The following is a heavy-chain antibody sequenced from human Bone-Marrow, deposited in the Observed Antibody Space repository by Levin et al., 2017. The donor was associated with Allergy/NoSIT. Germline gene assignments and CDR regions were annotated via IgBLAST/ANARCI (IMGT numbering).Heavy chain of an antibody. V-gene: IGHV3-49*03. CDR2: IRSKAYGGTT. CDR3: TRSLVVPAAMYGDYEGGPNGDAFDI. D-gene: IGHD2-2*01. J-gene: IGHJ3*02. CDR1: GFTFGDYA. Sequence: AGGSLRLSCTASGFTFGDYAMSWFRQAPGKGLEWVGFIRSKAYGGTTEYAASVKGRFTISRDDSKSIAYLQMNSLKTEDTAVYYCTRSLVVPAAMYGDYEGGPNGDAFDIWGQGTMVTVSS.